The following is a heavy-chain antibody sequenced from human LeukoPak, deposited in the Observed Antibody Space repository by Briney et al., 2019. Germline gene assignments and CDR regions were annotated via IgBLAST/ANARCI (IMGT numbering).Heavy chain of an antibody. CDR1: GFTFRSFW. Sequence: GGSLRLSCAASGFTFRSFWMSWVRQAPGKGLEWVASIKRGGSEEYYVDSVKGRFTISRDNAKNSLYLQMNSLRAEDTAVYYCARGDGAVFDYWGQGTLVTVSS. D-gene: IGHD2-21*01. V-gene: IGHV3-7*02. J-gene: IGHJ4*02. CDR2: IKRGGSEE. CDR3: ARGDGAVFDY.